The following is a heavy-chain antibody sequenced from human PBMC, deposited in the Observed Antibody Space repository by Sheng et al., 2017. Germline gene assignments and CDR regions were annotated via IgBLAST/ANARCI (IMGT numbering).Heavy chain of an antibody. V-gene: IGHV4-34*01. J-gene: IGHJ3*02. CDR3: ARVGDREYCSSTSCYSAAFDI. Sequence: QVQLQQWGAGLLKPSETLSLTCAVYGGSFSGYYWSWIRQPPGKGLEWIGEINHSGSTNYNPSLKSRVTISVDTSKNQFSLKLSSVTAADTAVYYCARVGDREYCSSTSCYSAAFDIWGQGTMVTV. CDR2: INHSGST. CDR1: GGSFSGYY. D-gene: IGHD2-2*01.